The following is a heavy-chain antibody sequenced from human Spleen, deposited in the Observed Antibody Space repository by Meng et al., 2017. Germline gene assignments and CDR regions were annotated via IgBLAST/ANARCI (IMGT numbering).Heavy chain of an antibody. CDR2: ISHDGST. D-gene: IGHD3-10*01. Sequence: QLQLQESGPGLVMPSETLSLTCAVYGGSFRDYYWSWVRQPPGKGLEWIGDISHDGSTYYNPSLKSRVTISVDTSKNQFSLKMRSVTAADTAVFYCARVYRGASGSPLDYWGLGTLVTVSS. J-gene: IGHJ4*02. CDR1: GGSFRDYY. V-gene: IGHV4-34*10. CDR3: ARVYRGASGSPLDY.